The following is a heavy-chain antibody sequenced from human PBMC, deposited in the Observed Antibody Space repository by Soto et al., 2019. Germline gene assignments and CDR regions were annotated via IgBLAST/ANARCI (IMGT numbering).Heavy chain of an antibody. D-gene: IGHD3-22*01. J-gene: IGHJ4*02. Sequence: GGSLRLSCAASGFTFSSYGMHWVRQAPGKGLEWVAVIWYDGSNKYYADSVKGRFTISRDNSKNTLYLQMNSLRAEDTAVYYCARDQATYYYDSSGYYPLGYWGQGTLVTVSS. V-gene: IGHV3-33*01. CDR3: ARDQATYYYDSSGYYPLGY. CDR1: GFTFSSYG. CDR2: IWYDGSNK.